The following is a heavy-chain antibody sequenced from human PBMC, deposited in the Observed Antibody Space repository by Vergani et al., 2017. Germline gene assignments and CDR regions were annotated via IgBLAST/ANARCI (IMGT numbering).Heavy chain of an antibody. CDR2: IKQDESEK. V-gene: IGHV3-7*01. D-gene: IGHD1-26*01. CDR3: ARGPRGSYYFDY. J-gene: IGHJ4*02. Sequence: EVQLVESGGGLVQPGGSLRPSCAASGFTFSSYWMNWVRQAPGKGLEWVANIKQDESEKYYVDSVKGRFTISRDNAKNSLYLQMNSLRAEDTAVYYCARGPRGSYYFDYWGQGTLVTVSS. CDR1: GFTFSSYW.